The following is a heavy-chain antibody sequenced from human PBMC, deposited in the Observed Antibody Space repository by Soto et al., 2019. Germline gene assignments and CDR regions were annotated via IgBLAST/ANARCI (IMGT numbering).Heavy chain of an antibody. Sequence: QVHLVESGGGVVQPGSSLRLSCAASEFTFRIFAMHWLRQSPGKGLEWVAVISYDGSRKADSVKGRFTVSRDNSWNAQYLQMNSLRAEDTAIYYCARGDREDIAEVVGVRTGESGMDVWGQGTKVTVSS. V-gene: IGHV3-30-3*01. J-gene: IGHJ6*02. D-gene: IGHD1-26*01. CDR3: ARGDREDIAEVVGVRTGESGMDV. CDR2: ISYDGSRK. CDR1: EFTFRIFA.